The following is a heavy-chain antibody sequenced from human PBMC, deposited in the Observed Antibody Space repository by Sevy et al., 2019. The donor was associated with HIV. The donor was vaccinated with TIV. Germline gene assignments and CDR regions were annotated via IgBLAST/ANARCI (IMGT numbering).Heavy chain of an antibody. CDR3: ARRNYYYYMDV. CDR2: INSDGSST. V-gene: IGHV3-74*01. CDR1: GFTFSSYW. J-gene: IGHJ6*03. Sequence: GGSLRLSCAASGFTFSSYWMHWVRQAPGQGLVWVSRINSDGSSTSYADSVKGRFTISRDNAKNTLYLQMNSLRAEDTAVYYCARRNYYYYMDVWGKGTTVTVSS.